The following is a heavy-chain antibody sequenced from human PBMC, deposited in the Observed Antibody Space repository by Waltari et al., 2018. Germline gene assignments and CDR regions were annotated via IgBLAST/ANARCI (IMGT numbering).Heavy chain of an antibody. CDR1: GYSFTSYW. D-gene: IGHD3-3*01. J-gene: IGHJ4*02. Sequence: EVQLVQSGAEVKKPGESLKISCKGSGYSFTSYWIGWVRPMPGKGLEWMGIINPGDSETRYSPSFQGQVTISADKSISTAYLQWSSLKASDTAMYYCARLPGVVITLFDYWGQGTLVTVSS. V-gene: IGHV5-51*01. CDR3: ARLPGVVITLFDY. CDR2: INPGDSET.